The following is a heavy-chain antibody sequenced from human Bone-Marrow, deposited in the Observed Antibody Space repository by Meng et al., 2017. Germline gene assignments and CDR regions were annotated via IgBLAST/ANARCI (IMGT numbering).Heavy chain of an antibody. Sequence: QLQVPVSGSALVKPSETLSVTCTVSGGSISSSSYYWGWIRQPPGKGLEWIGSIYYSGSTYSNPSLKSRVTISVDKSKNQFSLKLSSVTAADTAVYYCARPDYGDYLYYFDYWGQGALVTVSS. CDR2: IYYSGST. CDR3: ARPDYGDYLYYFDY. J-gene: IGHJ4*02. CDR1: GGSISSSSYY. V-gene: IGHV4-39*07. D-gene: IGHD4-17*01.